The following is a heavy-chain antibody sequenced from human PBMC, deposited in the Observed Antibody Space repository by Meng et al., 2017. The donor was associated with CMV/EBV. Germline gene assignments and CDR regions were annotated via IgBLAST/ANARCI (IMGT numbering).Heavy chain of an antibody. CDR2: INHSGST. J-gene: IGHJ4*02. V-gene: IGHV4-34*01. Sequence: SETLSLTCAAYGGSFSGYYWSWIRQPPGKGLEWIGEINHSGSTNYNPSLKSRVTISVDTSKNQFSLKLSSVTAADTAVYYCARGQRFRSFDYWGQGTLVTVSS. D-gene: IGHD5-24*01. CDR1: GGSFSGYY. CDR3: ARGQRFRSFDY.